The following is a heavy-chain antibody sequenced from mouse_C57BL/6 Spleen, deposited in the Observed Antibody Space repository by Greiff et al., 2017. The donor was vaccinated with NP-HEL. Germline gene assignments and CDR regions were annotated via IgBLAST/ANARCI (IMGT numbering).Heavy chain of an antibody. CDR1: GYSFTSYY. V-gene: IGHV1-66*01. J-gene: IGHJ1*03. CDR3: ARSDYYGSSYVGWYFDV. D-gene: IGHD1-1*01. Sequence: QVQLQQSGPELVKPGASVKISCKASGYSFTSYYIHWVKQRPGQGLEWIGWIYPGSGNTKYNEKFKGKATLTADTSSSTAYMQLSSLTSEDSAVYYGARSDYYGSSYVGWYFDVWGTGTTVTVSS. CDR2: IYPGSGNT.